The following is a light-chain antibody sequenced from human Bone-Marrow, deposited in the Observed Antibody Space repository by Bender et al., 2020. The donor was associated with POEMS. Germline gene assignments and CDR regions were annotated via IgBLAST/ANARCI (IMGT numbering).Light chain of an antibody. J-gene: IGLJ2*01. CDR3: SSYTSDTITAL. Sequence: QSALTQPASVSGSPGQSITISCTGATSDVGTYYIVSWYQQHPGKAPKLIIYQGTNRPSGVSSRFSGSESGNTASLTISGLHTEDEADYYCSSYTSDTITALFGGGTKLIVL. CDR1: TSDVGTYYI. CDR2: QGT. V-gene: IGLV2-14*02.